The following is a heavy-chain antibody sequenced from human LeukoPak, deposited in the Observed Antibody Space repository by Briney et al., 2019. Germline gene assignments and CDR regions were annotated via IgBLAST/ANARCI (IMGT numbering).Heavy chain of an antibody. Sequence: SENLSFNCTVSGGSISSYYWSWIRQPAGKGLEWIGRIYTSGSTNYNPSLKSRVTMSVDTSKNQFSLKLSSVTAAYTAVYYCARALSAADLHKNNWFDPWGQGTLVTVSS. V-gene: IGHV4-4*07. CDR2: IYTSGST. D-gene: IGHD6-13*01. J-gene: IGHJ5*02. CDR3: ARALSAADLHKNNWFDP. CDR1: GGSISSYY.